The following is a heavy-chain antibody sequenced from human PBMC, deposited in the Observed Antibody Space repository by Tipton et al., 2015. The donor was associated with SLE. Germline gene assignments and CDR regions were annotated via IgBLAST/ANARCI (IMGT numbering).Heavy chain of an antibody. CDR1: GGSISSQSFY. J-gene: IGHJ3*02. Sequence: LRLSCTASGGSISSQSFYWAWLRQPPGRTLEWIGSIADRGSANYSPSFTSRVTMSVDTSKNQFSLNLSSVTAADTAVYYCARDQNIDAFDMWGLGTLVTVSS. CDR3: ARDQNIDAFDM. V-gene: IGHV4-39*07. CDR2: IADRGSA.